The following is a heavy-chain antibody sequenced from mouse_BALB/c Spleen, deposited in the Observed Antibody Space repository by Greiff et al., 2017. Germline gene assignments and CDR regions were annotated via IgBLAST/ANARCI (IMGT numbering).Heavy chain of an antibody. CDR3: ARETTATQFAY. V-gene: IGHV5-17*02. J-gene: IGHJ3*01. D-gene: IGHD1-2*01. CDR1: GFTFSSFG. Sequence: EVQLVESGGGLVQPGGSRKLSCAASGFTFSSFGMHWVRQAPEKGLEWVAYISSGSSTIYYADTVKGRFTISRDNPKNTLFLQMTSLRSEDTAMYYCARETTATQFAYWGQGTLVTVSA. CDR2: ISSGSSTI.